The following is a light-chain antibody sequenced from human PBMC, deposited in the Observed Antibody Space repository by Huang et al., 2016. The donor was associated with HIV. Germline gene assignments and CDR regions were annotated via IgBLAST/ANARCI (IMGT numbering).Light chain of an antibody. V-gene: IGKV3-20*01. CDR3: QQYGGSPRT. J-gene: IGKJ2*01. CDR2: GAS. Sequence: EIVLTQSPGTLSLSPGERATLSCRASQSVTNNYLAWYQQKPGQSPSLVIYGASSNATGIPDRFSGSGSWTYFTLTISRLEPDDFVVYYCQQYGGSPRTFGQGTKLEIK. CDR1: QSVTNNY.